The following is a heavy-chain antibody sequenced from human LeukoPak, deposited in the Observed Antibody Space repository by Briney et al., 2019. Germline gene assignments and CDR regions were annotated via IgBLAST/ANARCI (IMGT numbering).Heavy chain of an antibody. D-gene: IGHD3-10*01. CDR1: GFTFSSYS. V-gene: IGHV3-21*01. CDR3: ARDRRGSGSYSGNWFDP. Sequence: GGSLRLSCAASGFTFSSYSMNWVRQAPGKGLEWVSSISSSSSYIYYADSVKGRFTIPRDNAKNSLYLQMNSLRAEDTAVYYCARDRRGSGSYSGNWFDPWGQGTLVTVSS. J-gene: IGHJ5*02. CDR2: ISSSSSYI.